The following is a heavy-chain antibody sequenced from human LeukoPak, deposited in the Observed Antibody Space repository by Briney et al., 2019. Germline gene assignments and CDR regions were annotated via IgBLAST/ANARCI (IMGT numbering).Heavy chain of an antibody. V-gene: IGHV3-9*01. CDR1: GFTFDDYA. CDR2: ISWNSGSI. D-gene: IGHD5-12*01. CDR3: AKDIGNSGYDSHFDY. J-gene: IGHJ4*02. Sequence: PGGSLRLSCAASGFTFDDYAMHWVRQAPGKGLEWVSGISWNSGSIGYADSVKGRFTISRDNAKNSLYLQMNSLGAEDTALYYCAKDIGNSGYDSHFDYWGQGTLVTVSS.